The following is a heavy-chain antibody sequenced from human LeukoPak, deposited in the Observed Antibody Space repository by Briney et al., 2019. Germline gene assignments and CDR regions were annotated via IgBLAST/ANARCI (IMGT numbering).Heavy chain of an antibody. CDR1: GGSISSYY. V-gene: IGHV4-4*07. J-gene: IGHJ4*02. CDR3: ARAIAAAGLYYFDY. D-gene: IGHD6-13*01. CDR2: IYTSGSI. Sequence: PSETLSLTCTVSGGSISSYYWSWIRQPAGKGLEWIGRIYTSGSINYNPSLKSRVTISVDKSKNQFSLKLSSVTAADTAVYYCARAIAAAGLYYFDYWGQGTLVTVSS.